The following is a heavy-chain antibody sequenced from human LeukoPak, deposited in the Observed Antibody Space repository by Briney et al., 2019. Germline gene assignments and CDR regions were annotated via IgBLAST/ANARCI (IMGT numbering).Heavy chain of an antibody. CDR3: AKDPVATISTVLDY. V-gene: IGHV3-30*04. D-gene: IGHD5-12*01. J-gene: IGHJ4*02. CDR2: ISSDGSKK. Sequence: GGSLRLSCAASGFIFNNYAMHWVRQAPGKGLEWVALISSDGSKKDYADSVKGRFTISRDNAKNTLYLQMNSLRAEDTAVYYCAKDPVATISTVLDYWGQGTLVTVSS. CDR1: GFIFNNYA.